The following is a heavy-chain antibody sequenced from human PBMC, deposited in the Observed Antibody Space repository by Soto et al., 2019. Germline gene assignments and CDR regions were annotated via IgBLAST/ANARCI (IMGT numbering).Heavy chain of an antibody. V-gene: IGHV1-69*13. CDR2: IIPIFGTA. CDR1: GGTFSSYA. D-gene: IGHD1-1*01. J-gene: IGHJ6*02. Sequence: SVKVSCKASGGTFSSYAISWVRQAPGQGLEWMGGIIPIFGTANYAQKFQGRVTITADESTSTAYMELSSLRSEDTAVYYCASGTSEVYGMDVWGPGTTVTVSS. CDR3: ASGTSEVYGMDV.